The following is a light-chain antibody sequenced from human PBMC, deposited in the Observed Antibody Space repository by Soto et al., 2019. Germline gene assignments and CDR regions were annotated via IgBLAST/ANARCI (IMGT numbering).Light chain of an antibody. CDR3: HQYNGWPRT. CDR1: QSISSW. CDR2: KAS. V-gene: IGKV1-5*03. Sequence: DIQMTQSPSTLSASVGDRVTITCRASQSISSWLAWYQQKPGKAPKLLIYKASSLESGVPSRFSGSGSGTEFTLTITSLQSEDFAVYYCHQYNGWPRTFGQGTKVDIK. J-gene: IGKJ1*01.